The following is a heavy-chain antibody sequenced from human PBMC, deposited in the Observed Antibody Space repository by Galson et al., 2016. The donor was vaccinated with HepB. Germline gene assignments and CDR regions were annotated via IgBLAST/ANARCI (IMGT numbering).Heavy chain of an antibody. V-gene: IGHV3-48*01. CDR3: ARLGLVGPTGWGSAFDI. Sequence: SLRLSCAASGFSFSSYSMNWVRQAPGKGLEWVSYITDSSSIIYYADSVKGRFTISRDNAKNSLYLQMNSLRADDTALYYCARLGLVGPTGWGSAFDIWGQGSMVTVSS. CDR1: GFSFSSYS. CDR2: ITDSSSII. J-gene: IGHJ3*02. D-gene: IGHD1-26*01.